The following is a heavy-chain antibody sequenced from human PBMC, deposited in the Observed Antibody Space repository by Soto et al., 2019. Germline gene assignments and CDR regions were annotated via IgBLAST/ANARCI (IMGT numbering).Heavy chain of an antibody. CDR2: INPSGGSS. CDR3: ARYPYYYDSDYYYYYGMEV. V-gene: IGHV1-46*01. Sequence: XSVKVSCKASGYTFTSYYMHWVRQAPGQGLEWMGIINPSGGSSSYAQKFQGRVTMTRDTSTSTVYMELSSLRSEDTAVYYCARYPYYYDSDYYYYYGMEVWGKGTTVTVSS. CDR1: GYTFTSYY. D-gene: IGHD3-10*01. J-gene: IGHJ6*04.